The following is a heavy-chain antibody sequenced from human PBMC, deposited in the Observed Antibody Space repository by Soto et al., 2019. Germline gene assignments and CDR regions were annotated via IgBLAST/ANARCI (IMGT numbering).Heavy chain of an antibody. D-gene: IGHD3-10*01. V-gene: IGHV1-58*01. CDR3: AADQSSMVRVKWYYGMDV. J-gene: IGHJ6*02. CDR1: GLTFTRSA. Sequence: TSAQVTCKASGLTFTRSAVQWVRQARGQRLEWIGWIVVGSGNTNYAQKFQERVTITRDMSTSTAYMELSSLRSEDTAVYYCAADQSSMVRVKWYYGMDVWGQGTTVTVSS. CDR2: IVVGSGNT.